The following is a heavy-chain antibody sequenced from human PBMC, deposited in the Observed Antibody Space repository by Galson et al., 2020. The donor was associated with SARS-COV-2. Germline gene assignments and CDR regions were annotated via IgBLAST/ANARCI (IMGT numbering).Heavy chain of an antibody. J-gene: IGHJ4*02. Sequence: SETLSLTCTVSGGSISSGDYYWSWIRQPPGKGLEWIGCIYNSWRTSYNPSLKSRVTISMDTSKNQFSLRLSSVTAADTAVYYCARKTGVWGRGTLVTVSS. CDR1: GGSISSGDYY. CDR3: ARKTGV. CDR2: IYNSWRT. D-gene: IGHD2-8*01. V-gene: IGHV4-61*08.